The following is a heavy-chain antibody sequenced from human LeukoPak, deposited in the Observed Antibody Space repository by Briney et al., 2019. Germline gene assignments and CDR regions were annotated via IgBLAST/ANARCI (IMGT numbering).Heavy chain of an antibody. J-gene: IGHJ4*02. CDR1: GFTFSNAW. D-gene: IGHD2-2*01. CDR3: TTGVGIVVVPAAISYDY. Sequence: GGSLRLSCAASGFTFSNAWMSWVRQAPGKRLEWVGRIKSKTDGGTTDYAAPVKGRFTISRDDSKNTLYLQMNSLKTEDTAVYYCTTGVGIVVVPAAISYDYWGQGTLVTVSS. V-gene: IGHV3-15*01. CDR2: IKSKTDGGTT.